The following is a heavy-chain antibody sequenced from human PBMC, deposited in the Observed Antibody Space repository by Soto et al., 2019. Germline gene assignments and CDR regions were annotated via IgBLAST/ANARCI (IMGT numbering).Heavy chain of an antibody. D-gene: IGHD3-10*01. V-gene: IGHV3-30-3*01. CDR2: ISYDGTNK. J-gene: IGHJ4*02. CDR1: GFIFNNYA. CDR3: ARPFQYGFGTCFEN. Sequence: GGSLRLSCAASGFIFNNYAMHWVRQSPGKGLEWLAIISYDGTNKYYADSVKGRFTVSRDNSENTLYVQMNSLRPDDTAVYYCARPFQYGFGTCFENWGQGTQVTVSS.